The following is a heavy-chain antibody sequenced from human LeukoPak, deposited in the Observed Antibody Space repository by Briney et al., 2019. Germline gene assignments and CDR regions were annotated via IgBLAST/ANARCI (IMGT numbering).Heavy chain of an antibody. J-gene: IGHJ4*02. CDR3: ARGRTGGNY. D-gene: IGHD1-14*01. Sequence: SETLSLTCTVSGGSVSRGGYYWSWIRQHPGKGLEWIGYTSYSGGTYYNPSLMSRITMSVDRSQNQFSLKLTSVTAADTAVFYCARGRTGGNYWGQGTLVTVSS. CDR2: TSYSGGT. CDR1: GGSVSRGGYY. V-gene: IGHV4-31*03.